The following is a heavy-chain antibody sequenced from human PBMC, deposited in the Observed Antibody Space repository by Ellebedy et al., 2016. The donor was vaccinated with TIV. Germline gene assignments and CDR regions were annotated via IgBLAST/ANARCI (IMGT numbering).Heavy chain of an antibody. J-gene: IGHJ4*02. V-gene: IGHV4-39*01. Sequence: SETLSLXCTVSGGSISASAYFWAWIRQPPEKGLEWIGSISYRGSTYYHPSLKSRVTISIDTSKNQFSLKLSSVTAADTALYYCARHSALHTATYYFDFWGQGTLVTVSS. D-gene: IGHD4-17*01. CDR2: ISYRGST. CDR1: GGSISASAYF. CDR3: ARHSALHTATYYFDF.